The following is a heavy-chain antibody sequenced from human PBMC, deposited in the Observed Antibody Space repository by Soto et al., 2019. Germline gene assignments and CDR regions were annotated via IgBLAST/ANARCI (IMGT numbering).Heavy chain of an antibody. D-gene: IGHD6-13*01. CDR2: INSDGSST. CDR1: GFTVSRYL. V-gene: IGHV3-74*01. Sequence: PGGSLRLSCAASGFTVSRYLIHWVRQAPGKGLVWVSRINSDGSSTSYADSVKGRFTISRDNAKNTLYLQMNSLRAEDTAVYYCARDRRSSSWYSPYYCYYGMDVWGQGTTVTVSS. J-gene: IGHJ6*02. CDR3: ARDRRSSSWYSPYYCYYGMDV.